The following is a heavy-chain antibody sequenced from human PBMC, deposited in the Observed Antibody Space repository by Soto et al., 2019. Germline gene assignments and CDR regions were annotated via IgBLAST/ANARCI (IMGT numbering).Heavy chain of an antibody. CDR3: ARNRNQRYCSGGSCLLAPYYFDY. V-gene: IGHV1-18*01. J-gene: IGHJ4*02. CDR2: ISAYNGNT. CDR1: GYTFTSYG. Sequence: ASVKVSCKASGYTFTSYGISWVRQAPGQGLEWMGWISAYNGNTNYAQKLQGRDTMTTDTSTSTAYMELRSLRSDDTDVYYCARNRNQRYCSGGSCLLAPYYFDYWGQGTLVTVSS. D-gene: IGHD2-15*01.